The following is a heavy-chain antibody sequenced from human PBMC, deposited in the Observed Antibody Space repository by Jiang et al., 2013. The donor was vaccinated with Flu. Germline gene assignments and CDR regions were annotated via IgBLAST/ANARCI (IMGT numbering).Heavy chain of an antibody. CDR3: VRDLKRNDYDSGTFDK. CDR2: ISPKGGNT. V-gene: IGHV1-18*01. Sequence: GAEVKKPGASVMVSCKTSGYTFTKYGVSWVRQAPGQGLEWMGWISPKGGNTIYADLEGSLQGRVTMTTDTTTSTAYLELRSLKSDDTAIYFCVRDLKRNDYDSGTFDKWGQGTRVTVSS. D-gene: IGHD3-10*01. J-gene: IGHJ4*02. CDR1: GYTFTKYG.